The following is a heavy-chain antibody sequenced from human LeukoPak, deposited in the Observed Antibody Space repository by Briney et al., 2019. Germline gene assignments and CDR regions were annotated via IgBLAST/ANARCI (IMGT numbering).Heavy chain of an antibody. CDR3: IKSSGDWH. CDR1: GFTFTNAW. Sequence: PGGSLRLSCTTSGFTFTNAWMSWVRQAPGKGLEWVGRISTKADGGTTDYAAPVKGGFTISRDDSKNTLYLQMNSLKTEDTAVYYCIKSSGDWHWGQGTLVTVSS. D-gene: IGHD2-21*02. CDR2: ISTKADGGTT. V-gene: IGHV3-15*01. J-gene: IGHJ4*02.